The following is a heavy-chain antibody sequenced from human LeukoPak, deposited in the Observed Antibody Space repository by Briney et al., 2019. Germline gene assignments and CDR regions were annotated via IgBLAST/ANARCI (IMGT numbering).Heavy chain of an antibody. CDR2: ISSSSSYI. Sequence: GGSLRLSCAASGFTFSSYSMNWVRQAPGKGLEWVSSISSSSSYIYYADSVKGRFTISRDNAKNSLYLQMNSLRAEDTAVYYCARSGLELRSNWFDSWGQGTLVTVSS. CDR1: GFTFSSYS. V-gene: IGHV3-21*01. J-gene: IGHJ5*01. D-gene: IGHD1-7*01. CDR3: ARSGLELRSNWFDS.